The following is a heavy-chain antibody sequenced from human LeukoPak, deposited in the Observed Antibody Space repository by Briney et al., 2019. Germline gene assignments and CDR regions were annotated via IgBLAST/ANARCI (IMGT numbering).Heavy chain of an antibody. V-gene: IGHV1-46*01. D-gene: IGHD3-10*01. CDR2: INPSGGST. J-gene: IGHJ6*03. Sequence: ASVKVSCKASGYTFTSYYMHWVRQAPGQGLEWMGIINPSGGSTSYAQKFQGRVTMTRDMSTSTVYMELSSLRSEDTAVYYCARDRRGGGSSYYYGSEATYMDGWGKGTTVTVSS. CDR1: GYTFTSYY. CDR3: ARDRRGGGSSYYYGSEATYMDG.